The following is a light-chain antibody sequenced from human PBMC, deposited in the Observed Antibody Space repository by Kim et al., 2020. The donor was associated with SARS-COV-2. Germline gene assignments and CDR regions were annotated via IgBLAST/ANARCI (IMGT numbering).Light chain of an antibody. J-gene: IGKJ4*01. Sequence: EIVLTQSPGTLSLSPGERATLSCRARQSISSSRLGWYQQKPGQAPMLLSYGASSRGTGIPVRCSGSGSETDFTLTISRLEAEDFAVYYCQYYMSSPRTFGRGTKVDIK. V-gene: IGKV3-20*01. CDR1: QSISSSR. CDR2: GAS. CDR3: QYYMSSPRT.